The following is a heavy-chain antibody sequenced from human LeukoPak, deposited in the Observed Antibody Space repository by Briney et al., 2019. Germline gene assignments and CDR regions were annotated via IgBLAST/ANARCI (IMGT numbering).Heavy chain of an antibody. CDR2: ISSSGSTI. Sequence: PGGSLRLSCAASGFTFSSYEMNWVRQAPGKGLEWVSYISSSGSTIYYADSVKGRFTISRDNSKNTLYLQMNSLRAEDTTVYYCARDLQNGRYSYGFDYWGQGTLVTVSS. J-gene: IGHJ4*02. V-gene: IGHV3-48*03. CDR3: ARDLQNGRYSYGFDY. D-gene: IGHD5-18*01. CDR1: GFTFSSYE.